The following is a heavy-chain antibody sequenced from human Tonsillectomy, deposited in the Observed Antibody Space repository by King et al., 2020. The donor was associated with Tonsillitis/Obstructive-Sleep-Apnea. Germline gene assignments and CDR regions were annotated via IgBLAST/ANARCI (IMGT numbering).Heavy chain of an antibody. Sequence: QLVQSGAEVKKPGASVKVSCKTSGYSFTSYVISWVRQAPGQGLEWMGWISPYNGNTIYAQKPQGRVTMATDTSTSTAYMELRSLRSDDTAVYYCARDLDYDLFDYWGQGTLVTVSS. CDR2: ISPYNGNT. CDR3: ARDLDYDLFDY. D-gene: IGHD3-22*01. J-gene: IGHJ4*02. CDR1: GYSFTSYV. V-gene: IGHV1-18*01.